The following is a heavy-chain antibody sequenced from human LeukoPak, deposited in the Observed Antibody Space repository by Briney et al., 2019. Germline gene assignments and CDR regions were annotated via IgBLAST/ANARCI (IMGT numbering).Heavy chain of an antibody. CDR3: ARDKGFGELSSYYYYGMDV. CDR2: ISYDGSNK. Sequence: GGSLRLSCAASGLTFSNYAMHWVRQAPGKGLEWVAVISYDGSNKYYADSVKGRFTISRDNSKNTLYLQMNSLRAEDTAVYYCARDKGFGELSSYYYYGMDVWGQGTTVTVSS. V-gene: IGHV3-30-3*01. J-gene: IGHJ6*02. CDR1: GLTFSNYA. D-gene: IGHD3-10*01.